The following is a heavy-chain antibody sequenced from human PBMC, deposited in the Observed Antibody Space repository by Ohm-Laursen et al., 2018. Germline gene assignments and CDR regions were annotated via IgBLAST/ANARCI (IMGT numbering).Heavy chain of an antibody. CDR3: ARDNEPL. J-gene: IGHJ4*02. V-gene: IGHV3-23*01. CDR1: GFTFSSYA. Sequence: LSLTCAASGFTFSSYAMSWVRQAPGKGLEWVSTISGSGGSTYYTDSVKGRFTISRDNSQNTLYLQMNSLRAEDTAVYYCARDNEPLWGQGTLVTVSS. D-gene: IGHD1-1*01. CDR2: ISGSGGST.